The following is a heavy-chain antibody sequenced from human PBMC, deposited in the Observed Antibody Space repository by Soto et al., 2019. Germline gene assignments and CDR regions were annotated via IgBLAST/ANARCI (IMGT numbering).Heavy chain of an antibody. CDR1: GFTVSSHA. CDR3: APHVSCSGGSCQYDAFAI. D-gene: IGHD2-15*01. J-gene: IGHJ3*02. Sequence: EVQVLESGGGLVQPGGSLRLSCEGSGFTVSSHAMTWIRQAPGKGPEWVSTVTADGGTYYADSVKGRFAMSRDTSENTLYSQMNRLGAEDTAAYYCAPHVSCSGGSCQYDAFAIRGQGTMVTVSS. CDR2: VTADGGT. V-gene: IGHV3-23*01.